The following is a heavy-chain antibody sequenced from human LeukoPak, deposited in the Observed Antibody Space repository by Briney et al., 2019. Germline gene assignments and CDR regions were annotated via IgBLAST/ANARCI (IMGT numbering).Heavy chain of an antibody. D-gene: IGHD5-18*01. J-gene: IGHJ4*02. Sequence: SETLSLTCTVCGGSISSRRYYGRWIRQPPGEGLEWIGSIFYSGSTYYNPSLKSRVTISVYTSKNQFSRKLSSLPPADTSVYYCATSGGYSYGSDYWGQGTLVPVSS. CDR2: IFYSGST. CDR3: ATSGGYSYGSDY. V-gene: IGHV4-39*01. CDR1: GGSISSRRYY.